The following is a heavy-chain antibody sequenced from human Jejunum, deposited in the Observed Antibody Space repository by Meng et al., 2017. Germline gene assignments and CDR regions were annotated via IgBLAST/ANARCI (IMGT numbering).Heavy chain of an antibody. Sequence: GGSLRLSCVASGFAFGSYIMTWVRQAPGKGLEYVSSMSGSGGMTYYADSVKGRFTISRDNSKNTLYLQMNSLGGDDTATYYCGKVDPITANTNGWYGVDYWGQGTLVTVSS. CDR3: GKVDPITANTNGWYGVDY. V-gene: IGHV3-23*01. J-gene: IGHJ4*02. D-gene: IGHD6-19*01. CDR1: GFAFGSYI. CDR2: MSGSGGMT.